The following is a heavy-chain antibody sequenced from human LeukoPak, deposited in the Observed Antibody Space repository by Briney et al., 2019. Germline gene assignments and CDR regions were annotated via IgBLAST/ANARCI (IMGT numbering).Heavy chain of an antibody. Sequence: ASVKVSCKASGYTFTGYYMHWVRQAPGQGLEWMGWINPNSGGTNYAQKFQGWVTMTRDTSISTAYMELSRLRSDDTAVYYCASESRMYSSSLNAFDIWGQGTMVTVSS. CDR1: GYTFTGYY. CDR2: INPNSGGT. J-gene: IGHJ3*02. V-gene: IGHV1-2*04. CDR3: ASESRMYSSSLNAFDI. D-gene: IGHD6-13*01.